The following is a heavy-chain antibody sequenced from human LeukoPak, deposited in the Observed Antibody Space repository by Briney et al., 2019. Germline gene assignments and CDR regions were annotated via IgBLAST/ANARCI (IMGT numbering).Heavy chain of an antibody. J-gene: IGHJ6*03. Sequence: GASVKVSCKASGYTFTSYDINWVRQATGQGLEWMGWMNPNSGNTGYAQKFQGRVTITRNTSISTAYMELSSLRSEDTAVYYCARRGTAMGFDYYYYYYMDVGGKGTTVTFSS. CDR2: MNPNSGNT. D-gene: IGHD5-18*01. CDR1: GYTFTSYD. CDR3: ARRGTAMGFDYYYYYYMDV. V-gene: IGHV1-8*03.